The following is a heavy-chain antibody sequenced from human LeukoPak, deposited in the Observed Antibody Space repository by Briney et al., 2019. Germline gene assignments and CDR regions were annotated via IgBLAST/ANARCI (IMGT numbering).Heavy chain of an antibody. V-gene: IGHV1-18*01. CDR3: ARQVQACDSSGLTAEAHDAFDI. Sequence: ASVKVSCKASGYTFTYYGLNWVRQAPGQGLEWMGWISAYNGNTNYAQKLQGRVTMTTDTSTSTAYMELRSLRSDDTAVYYCARQVQACDSSGLTAEAHDAFDIWGQGTMVTVSS. CDR2: ISAYNGNT. CDR1: GYTFTYYG. D-gene: IGHD3-22*01. J-gene: IGHJ3*02.